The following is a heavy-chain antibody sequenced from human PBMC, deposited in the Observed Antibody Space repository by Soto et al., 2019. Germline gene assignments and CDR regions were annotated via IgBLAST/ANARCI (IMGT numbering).Heavy chain of an antibody. V-gene: IGHV1-2*02. D-gene: IGHD3-10*01. Sequence: ASVKVSCKASGYTFTGYYMHWVRQAPGQGLEWMGWINPNSGGANYAQEFQGRVTMTWDTSISTAYMELSSLRSDDTAVYYCARDLPEKRLNMVRGFFYSHIYYYGLDVCGQXTTVTVSS. CDR1: GYTFTGYY. CDR3: ARDLPEKRLNMVRGFFYSHIYYYGLDV. J-gene: IGHJ6*02. CDR2: INPNSGGA.